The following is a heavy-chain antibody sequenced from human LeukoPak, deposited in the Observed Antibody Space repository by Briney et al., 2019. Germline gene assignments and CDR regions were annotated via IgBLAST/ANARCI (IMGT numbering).Heavy chain of an antibody. D-gene: IGHD2-15*01. V-gene: IGHV1-2*02. CDR3: AIFGYCSGASCRYFDY. CDR2: INPNSGGT. J-gene: IGHJ4*02. Sequence: ASVKVSCKASGYTFTGYYMHWVRQAPGQVLEWMGWINPNSGGTNYAQKFQGRVTMTRDTSTSTAYMELSRLRSDYTALYYCAIFGYCSGASCRYFDYWAQETLVTVS. CDR1: GYTFTGYY.